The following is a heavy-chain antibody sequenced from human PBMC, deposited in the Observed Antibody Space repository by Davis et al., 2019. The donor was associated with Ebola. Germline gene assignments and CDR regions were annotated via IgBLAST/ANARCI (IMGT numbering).Heavy chain of an antibody. CDR3: ARERRYYDSSGYYYYYGMDV. CDR2: ISSSSSYI. V-gene: IGHV3-21*01. J-gene: IGHJ6*02. D-gene: IGHD3-22*01. CDR1: GFTFSSYS. Sequence: GESLKISCAASGFTFSSYSMNWVRQAPGKGLEWVSSISSSSSYIYYADSVKGRYTISRDNAKNSLYLQMNSLRAEDTAVYYCARERRYYDSSGYYYYYGMDVWGQGTTVTVSS.